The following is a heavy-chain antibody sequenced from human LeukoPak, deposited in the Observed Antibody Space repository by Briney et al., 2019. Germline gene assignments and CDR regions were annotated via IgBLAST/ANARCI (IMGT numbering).Heavy chain of an antibody. CDR1: GGSFSGYY. Sequence: SETLSLTCAVYGGSFSGYYWSWIRQPPGKGLEWIGEINHSGSTNYNPSLKSRVTIPVDTSKNQFSLKLSSVTAADTAVYYCARGGDTAMGPLDYWGQGTLVTVSS. CDR3: ARGGDTAMGPLDY. J-gene: IGHJ4*02. D-gene: IGHD5-18*01. CDR2: INHSGST. V-gene: IGHV4-34*01.